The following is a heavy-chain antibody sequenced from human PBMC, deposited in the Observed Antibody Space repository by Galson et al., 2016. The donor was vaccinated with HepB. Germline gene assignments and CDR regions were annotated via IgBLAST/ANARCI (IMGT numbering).Heavy chain of an antibody. J-gene: IGHJ4*02. D-gene: IGHD3-22*01. V-gene: IGHV4-59*13. CDR1: GGSMSASH. CDR2: SYYSGNT. Sequence: ETLSLTCTVSGGSMSASHWSWMRQPPGKGLEWIGYSYYSGNTKYNPSLQSRVTISVDTSKNQFSLKLSSVTAADTAVYYCARGGYYDSSGYSRGFDYWGQGTLVTVSS. CDR3: ARGGYYDSSGYSRGFDY.